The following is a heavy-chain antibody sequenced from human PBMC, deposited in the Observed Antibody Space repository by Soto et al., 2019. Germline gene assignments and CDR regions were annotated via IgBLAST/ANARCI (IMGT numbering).Heavy chain of an antibody. CDR1: GFTFSSYW. J-gene: IGHJ4*02. V-gene: IGHV3-7*01. CDR3: ARSGLAGGHTAAMFGY. D-gene: IGHD2-2*01. CDR2: IKQDGSEK. Sequence: GGSLRLSCAASGFTFSSYWMSWVRQAPGKGLEWVANIKQDGSEKYYVDSVKGRFTISRDNAKNSLYLQMNSLRAEDTAVYYCARSGLAGGHTAAMFGYWGQGTLVTVSS.